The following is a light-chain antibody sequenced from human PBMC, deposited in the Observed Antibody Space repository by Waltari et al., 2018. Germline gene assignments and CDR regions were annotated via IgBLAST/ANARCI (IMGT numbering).Light chain of an antibody. CDR3: MQALQTPWT. CDR2: LGS. V-gene: IGKV2-28*01. Sequence: DIVMTQSPLSLSVTSGDPASISCSPTQTLLHSLGTTYLDRYLQRPGQAPQLLIYLGSIRASGVPDRFGGSGSGTDFTLQISSVEAEDVGIYYCMQALQTPWTFGQGTRVEI. CDR1: QTLLHSLGTTY. J-gene: IGKJ1*01.